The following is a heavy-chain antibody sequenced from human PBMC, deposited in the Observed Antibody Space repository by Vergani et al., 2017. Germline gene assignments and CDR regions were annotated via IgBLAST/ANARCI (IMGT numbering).Heavy chain of an antibody. Sequence: QVQLQQWGAGLLKPSETLSLTCAVYGGSFSGYYWSWIRQPPGKGLEWIGSIYYSGSTYYNPSLKSRVTISVDTSKNQFSLKLSSVTAADTAVYYCAGQASLRIAVARDYWGQGTLVTVSS. V-gene: IGHV4-34*01. CDR2: IYYSGST. CDR1: GGSFSGYY. D-gene: IGHD6-19*01. CDR3: AGQASLRIAVARDY. J-gene: IGHJ4*02.